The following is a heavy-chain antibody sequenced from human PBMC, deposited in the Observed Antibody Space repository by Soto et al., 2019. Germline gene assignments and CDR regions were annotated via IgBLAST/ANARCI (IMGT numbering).Heavy chain of an antibody. CDR2: IKDGGRT. Sequence: QVQLQQWGAGLLKPSETLSLNCAVNGWSLSGYYWSWIRQPPGKGLEWIGEIKDGGRTNYSPSLKSQATISSDTANKQFSLRLYSVTAADTGVYYCARGQEGVVATHWDQGTLVTVSS. CDR3: ARGQEGVVATH. CDR1: GWSLSGYY. D-gene: IGHD5-12*01. J-gene: IGHJ4*02. V-gene: IGHV4-34*01.